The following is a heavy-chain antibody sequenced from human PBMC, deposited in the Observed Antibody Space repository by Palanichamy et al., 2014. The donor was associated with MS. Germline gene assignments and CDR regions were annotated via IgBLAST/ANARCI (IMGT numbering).Heavy chain of an antibody. CDR2: ISGSGGST. D-gene: IGHD2-15*01. Sequence: EVQLLESGGGLVQPGGSLRLSCAASGFTFSSYAMSWVRQAPGKGLEWVSGISGSGGSTYYPDSVKGRFTISRDNSKKTLYLQMNSLRAEDTALYYCAKEPPRYCSGGSCYYTFDYWGRGTLVTVSS. J-gene: IGHJ4*02. CDR1: GFTFSSYA. V-gene: IGHV3-23*01. CDR3: AKEPPRYCSGGSCYYTFDY.